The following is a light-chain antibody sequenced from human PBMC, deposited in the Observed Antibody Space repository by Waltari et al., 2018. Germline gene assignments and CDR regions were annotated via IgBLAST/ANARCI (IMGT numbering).Light chain of an antibody. Sequence: EIVLTQSPGTLPLSLGERATVSCRASQSVSRALAWYQQKPGQAPRLLIYGASTRATGIPDRFSGSGSGTDFSLTISSLEPDDFAVYYCQHYLRLPVTFGQGTTVEI. CDR1: QSVSRA. CDR2: GAS. CDR3: QHYLRLPVT. J-gene: IGKJ1*01. V-gene: IGKV3-20*01.